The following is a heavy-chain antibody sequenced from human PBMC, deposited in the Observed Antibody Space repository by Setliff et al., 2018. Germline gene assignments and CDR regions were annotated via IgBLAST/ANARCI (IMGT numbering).Heavy chain of an antibody. CDR2: MYYSGDT. D-gene: IGHD5-18*01. CDR3: ARLPPLHTPMALTFDY. J-gene: IGHJ4*02. CDR1: GGSVRGYY. Sequence: SETLSLTCTVSGGSVRGYYWSWIRQPPGKGLEWIGYMYYSGDTNYNPSLKSRVTISVDTPKNQFSLELRSVTAADTAVYYCARLPPLHTPMALTFDYWGQGTLVTVSS. V-gene: IGHV4-59*08.